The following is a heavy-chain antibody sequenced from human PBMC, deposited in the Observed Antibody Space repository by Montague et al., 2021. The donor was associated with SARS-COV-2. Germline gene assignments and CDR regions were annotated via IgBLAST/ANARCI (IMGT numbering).Heavy chain of an antibody. CDR2: IDWDDDT. V-gene: IGHV2-70*01. CDR3: ARIPEYSSGGGPDWYFDL. D-gene: IGHD6-19*01. CDR1: GFSVSTSGLC. J-gene: IGHJ2*01. Sequence: VKPTQTLTLTCTFSGFSVSTSGLCVSWIRQPPGKALEWLALIDWDDDTYHSTSLKTRLAISKDTSKNQVVLTMTDMDPVDTGTYYCARIPEYSSGGGPDWYFDLWDRGTLVTVSS.